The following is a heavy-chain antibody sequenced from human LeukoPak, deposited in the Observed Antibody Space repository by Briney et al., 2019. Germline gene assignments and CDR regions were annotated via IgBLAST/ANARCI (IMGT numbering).Heavy chain of an antibody. CDR2: IEWDDDK. Sequence: SGPALAKPPQTPTLTRTLSGFSLSTSGMRVSGIRQPPGKALEWLAPIEWDDDKYYGTSLKTRLTISKNTSKNQVVLTITIMEPVDTATYYCARMYSSCWYVDGGGQGTLVTVSS. J-gene: IGHJ4*02. CDR3: ARMYSSCWYVDG. CDR1: GFSLSTSGMR. V-gene: IGHV2-70*01. D-gene: IGHD6-19*01.